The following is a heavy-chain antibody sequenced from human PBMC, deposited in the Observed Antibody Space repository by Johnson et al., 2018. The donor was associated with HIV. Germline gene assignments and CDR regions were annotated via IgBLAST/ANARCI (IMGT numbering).Heavy chain of an antibody. V-gene: IGHV3-30*19. CDR1: GFTFSNYG. CDR2: ISYDGSNK. D-gene: IGHD1-26*01. Sequence: QVQLVESGGGVVQPGGSLRLSCAASGFTFSNYGMHWVRQAPGKGLEWVAVISYDGSNKYYADSVKGRFTISRDNSKNTLYLQMNSLRAEDTAVYYCARDGPRGSYGAFDIWGQGTMVT. J-gene: IGHJ3*02. CDR3: ARDGPRGSYGAFDI.